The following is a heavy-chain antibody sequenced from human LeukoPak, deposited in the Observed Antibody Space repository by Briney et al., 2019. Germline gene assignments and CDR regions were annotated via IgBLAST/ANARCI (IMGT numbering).Heavy chain of an antibody. CDR2: ISYDGSLE. CDR3: TRVGYIDEGIDY. D-gene: IGHD5-24*01. J-gene: IGHJ4*02. CDR1: GFTFSSYA. V-gene: IGHV3-30*04. Sequence: GGSLRLSCAASGFTFSSYAMHWVRQAPGKGLEWVAFISYDGSLEYYADSVKGRFTISRDNAKNSLYLQMNSLRAEDTAIYYCTRVGYIDEGIDYWGQGTLVTVSS.